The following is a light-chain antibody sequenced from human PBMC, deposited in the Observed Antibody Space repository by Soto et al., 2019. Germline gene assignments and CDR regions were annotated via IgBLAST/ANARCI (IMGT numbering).Light chain of an antibody. V-gene: IGKV1-27*01. CDR1: QGINNH. CDR3: QNYNSAPTAGT. J-gene: IGKJ4*01. CDR2: AAS. Sequence: DFQMTQSPSSLSASVGDRVTITCRASQGINNHLAWFQQKPGKVPKVLIYAASTLQSGVPSRFSGSGSGTDFTLTISSLQPEDVATYYCQNYNSAPTAGTFGGETKVEIK.